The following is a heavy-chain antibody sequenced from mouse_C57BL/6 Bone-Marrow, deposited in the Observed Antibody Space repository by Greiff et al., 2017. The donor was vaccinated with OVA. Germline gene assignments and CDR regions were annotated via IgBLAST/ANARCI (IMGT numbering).Heavy chain of an antibody. CDR2: INPNNGGT. V-gene: IGHV1-22*01. D-gene: IGHD3-2*02. Sequence: VQLQQSGPELVKPGASVKMSCKASGYTFTDYNMHWVKQSPGKSLEWIGYINPNNGGTSYNQKFKGKATLTVNKSSSTAYMELRSLTSEDSAVYYCARSGGSSGYFPFAYWGQGTLVTVSA. CDR1: GYTFTDYN. J-gene: IGHJ3*01. CDR3: ARSGGSSGYFPFAY.